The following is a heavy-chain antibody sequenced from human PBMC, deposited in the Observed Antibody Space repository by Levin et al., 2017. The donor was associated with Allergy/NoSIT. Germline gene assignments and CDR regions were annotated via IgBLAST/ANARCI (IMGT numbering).Heavy chain of an antibody. CDR1: GFTVSDKY. D-gene: IGHD5-24*01. Sequence: GESLKISCVASGFTVSDKYMYWVRQAPGKGLEWVSLIYRRGTTSYADSVKGRFTISRDNSKNTLYLQMNSLRPEDTAVYFCAKAERNVWGQGTLVTVSS. CDR3: AKAERNV. CDR2: IYRRGTT. V-gene: IGHV3-66*02. J-gene: IGHJ4*02.